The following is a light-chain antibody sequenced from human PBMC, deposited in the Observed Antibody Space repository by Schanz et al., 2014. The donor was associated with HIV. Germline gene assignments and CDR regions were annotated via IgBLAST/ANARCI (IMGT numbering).Light chain of an antibody. J-gene: IGKJ1*01. CDR3: QQLNSYPRT. V-gene: IGKV1-39*01. Sequence: DIQMTPSPSSLSASVGDRVTITCRASQSISSYLNWYQQKPGKAPKLLIYAASSLQSGVPSRFSGSRSGTDFTLTISSLQPDDSATYYCQQLNSYPRTFGQGTKVEIK. CDR1: QSISSY. CDR2: AAS.